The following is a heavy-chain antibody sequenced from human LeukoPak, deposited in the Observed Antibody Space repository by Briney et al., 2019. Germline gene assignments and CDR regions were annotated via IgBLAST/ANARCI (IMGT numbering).Heavy chain of an antibody. Sequence: PGGSLRLSCAASGFTFDDYAMHWVRQAPGKGLEWVSGISWNSNSIAYADSVKGRFTISRDNAKNSLYLHMNSLRAEDMALYYCAKEMSYGGYSGYDYWGQGTLVTVSS. D-gene: IGHD5-12*01. V-gene: IGHV3-9*03. CDR2: ISWNSNSI. CDR1: GFTFDDYA. J-gene: IGHJ4*02. CDR3: AKEMSYGGYSGYDY.